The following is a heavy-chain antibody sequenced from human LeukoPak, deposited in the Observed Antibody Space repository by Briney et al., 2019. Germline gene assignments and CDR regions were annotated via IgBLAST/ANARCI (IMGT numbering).Heavy chain of an antibody. CDR3: ARVSPSGSYYFDY. Sequence: PGGSLRLSCAASGFIFSHYAMNWVRQVPGKGLDWVSAVRGSGGSTYYADSVKGRFTISRDNSKSTVTLQMNSLRAEDTAVYYCARVSPSGSYYFDYWGQGTLVTVSS. D-gene: IGHD1-26*01. CDR1: GFIFSHYA. V-gene: IGHV3-23*01. J-gene: IGHJ4*02. CDR2: VRGSGGST.